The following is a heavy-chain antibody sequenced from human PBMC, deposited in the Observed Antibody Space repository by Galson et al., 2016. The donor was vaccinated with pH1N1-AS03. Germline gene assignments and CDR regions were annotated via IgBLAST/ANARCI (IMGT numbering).Heavy chain of an antibody. CDR1: GGSISSSSYY. D-gene: IGHD2-21*01. Sequence: LSLTCPVSGGSISSSSYYWGWIRQPPGRGLEWIGSIYYSGSTYYNPSLKSRVTISIDTSKNHFSLKLSSVTAADTAIYYCARVTLLNAVIWFDPWGQGTLVTVSS. CDR3: ARVTLLNAVIWFDP. CDR2: IYYSGST. V-gene: IGHV4-39*07. J-gene: IGHJ5*02.